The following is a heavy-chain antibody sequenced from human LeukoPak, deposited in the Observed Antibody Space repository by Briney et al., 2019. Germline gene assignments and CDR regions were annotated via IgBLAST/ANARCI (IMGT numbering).Heavy chain of an antibody. J-gene: IGHJ6*03. CDR3: ARPGRGIAEETPAYYYYMDV. CDR2: IYYSGST. V-gene: IGHV4-39*01. Sequence: RTSETLSLTCTVSGGSISSSSYYWGWIRQPPGKGLEWIGSIYYSGSTYYNPSLKSRVTISVDTSKNQFSLKLSSVTAADTAVYYCARPGRGIAEETPAYYYYMDVWGKGTTVTVSS. D-gene: IGHD6-13*01. CDR1: GGSISSSSYY.